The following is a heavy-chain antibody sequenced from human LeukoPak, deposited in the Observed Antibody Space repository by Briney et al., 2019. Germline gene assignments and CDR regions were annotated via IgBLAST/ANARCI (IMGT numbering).Heavy chain of an antibody. CDR2: INHSGST. CDR3: ARGRTAAAGNWFDP. J-gene: IGHJ5*02. D-gene: IGHD6-13*01. V-gene: IGHV4-34*01. Sequence: PSETLSLTCAVYGGSFSGYYWSWIRQPPGKGLEWIGEINHSGSTNYNPSLKSRVTISVDTSKNQFSLKLSSVTAADTAVYYCARGRTAAAGNWFDPWRQGTLVTVSS. CDR1: GGSFSGYY.